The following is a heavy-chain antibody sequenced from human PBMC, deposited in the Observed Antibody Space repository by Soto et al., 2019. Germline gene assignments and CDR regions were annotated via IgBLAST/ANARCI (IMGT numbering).Heavy chain of an antibody. CDR2: ISSSGSDI. CDR1: GFSFSSYS. D-gene: IGHD3-16*01. Sequence: EVQLGESGGGLVKPGGSLRLSCAASGFSFSSYSINWVRQAPGKGLEWVSCISSSGSDIYYADSAKGRFTISRDNTKNSVVLQMNSLRAEDTAVYYCAKVGPVWGAADFWGQGTPVTVSS. CDR3: AKVGPVWGAADF. J-gene: IGHJ4*02. V-gene: IGHV3-21*02.